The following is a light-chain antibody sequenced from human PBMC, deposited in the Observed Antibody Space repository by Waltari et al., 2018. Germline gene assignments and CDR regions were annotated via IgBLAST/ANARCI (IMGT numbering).Light chain of an antibody. CDR1: SGHTTNI. V-gene: IGLV4-69*01. Sequence: QLVLTQSPSASASLGASVKLTCTLSSGHTTNIIAWLQQKPEKGPRYLMKVNSDGSHNKGVEMPVRFSGSSSGAERYLPISSLQSEDEADYYCQTGGHGTGVFGGGTRLTVL. J-gene: IGLJ3*02. CDR3: QTGGHGTGV. CDR2: VNSDGSH.